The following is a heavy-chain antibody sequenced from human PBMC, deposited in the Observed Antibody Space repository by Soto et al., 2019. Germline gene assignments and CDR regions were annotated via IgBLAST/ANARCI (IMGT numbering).Heavy chain of an antibody. V-gene: IGHV4-39*01. CDR1: GGSISSISSY. CDR2: VYYSGST. CDR3: ARQSEYYYASGRAAPLYGMDV. D-gene: IGHD3-10*01. Sequence: QLQLQESGPGLVKPSETLSLTCTVSGGSISSISSYWGWIRQPPGKGLEWIGNVYYSGSTYSNPSLKSRLTISAGTAKNQFSLKLSSVTAADTAVYFCARQSEYYYASGRAAPLYGMDVWGQGTTVTVSS. J-gene: IGHJ6*02.